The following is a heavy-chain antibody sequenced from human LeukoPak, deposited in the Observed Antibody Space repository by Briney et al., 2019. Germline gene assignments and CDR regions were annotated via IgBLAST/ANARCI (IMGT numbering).Heavy chain of an antibody. CDR3: ARSGGSGSGSRYYYYYYMDV. CDR2: INPNSGGT. J-gene: IGHJ6*03. CDR1: GYTFTGYY. V-gene: IGHV1-2*02. D-gene: IGHD3-10*01. Sequence: VASVKVSCKASGYTFTGYYMHWVRQDPGPGREWMGWINPNSGGTNYAQKFQGRVTMTRDTSISTAYMELSRLRSDDTAVYYCARSGGSGSGSRYYYYYYMDVWGKGTTVTVSS.